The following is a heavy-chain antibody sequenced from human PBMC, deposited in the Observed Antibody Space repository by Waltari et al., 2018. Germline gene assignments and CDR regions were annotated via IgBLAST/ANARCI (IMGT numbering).Heavy chain of an antibody. Sequence: QVQLQESGPGLVKPSETLSLTCTVSGGSISSYYWSWIRQPPGKGLEWIGYIYYSGSTNYNPSLKSRVTISVDTSKNQFSLKLSSVTAADTAVYYCARDFAGAAGYWGQGTLVTVSS. D-gene: IGHD3-10*01. CDR2: IYYSGST. J-gene: IGHJ4*02. CDR3: ARDFAGAAGY. CDR1: GGSISSYY. V-gene: IGHV4-59*01.